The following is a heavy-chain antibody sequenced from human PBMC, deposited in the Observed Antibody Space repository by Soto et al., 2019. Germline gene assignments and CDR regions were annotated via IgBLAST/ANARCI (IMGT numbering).Heavy chain of an antibody. J-gene: IGHJ3*02. Sequence: GASVKVSCKVSGYTLTELSMHWVRQAPGKGLEWMGGFGPEDGETIYAQKFQGRFTISRDNSKNTLYLQMNSLRAEDTAVYYCANDYGDYGSGAFDIWGQGTMVTVSS. CDR2: FGPEDGET. CDR1: GYTLTELS. D-gene: IGHD4-17*01. CDR3: ANDYGDYGSGAFDI. V-gene: IGHV1-24*01.